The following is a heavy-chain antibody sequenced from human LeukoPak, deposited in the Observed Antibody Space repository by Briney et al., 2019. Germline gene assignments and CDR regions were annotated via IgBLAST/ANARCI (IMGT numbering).Heavy chain of an antibody. Sequence: PSETLSLTCTVSGGSISSYYWSWVRQAPGKGLEWVSVISGSGGSTYYADSVKGRFTISRDNSKNTLYLQMNNLRAEDTAVYYCAKDRGCSGGSCYRPFDYWGQGTLVTVSS. J-gene: IGHJ4*02. CDR1: GGSISSYY. CDR2: ISGSGGST. V-gene: IGHV3-23*01. D-gene: IGHD2-15*01. CDR3: AKDRGCSGGSCYRPFDY.